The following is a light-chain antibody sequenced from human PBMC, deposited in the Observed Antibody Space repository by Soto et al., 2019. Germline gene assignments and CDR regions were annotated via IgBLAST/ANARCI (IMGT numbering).Light chain of an antibody. V-gene: IGLV1-44*01. Sequence: QSVLTEPPSANETTARRATIPYSGSSSNIGSNTVNWYQQLPGTAPKLLIYSNNQRPSGVPDRFSGSKSGTSASLAISGLLSEDEADYYCAAWEDSLNGYVFGTGTKVTVL. J-gene: IGLJ1*01. CDR2: SNN. CDR3: AAWEDSLNGYV. CDR1: SSNIGSNT.